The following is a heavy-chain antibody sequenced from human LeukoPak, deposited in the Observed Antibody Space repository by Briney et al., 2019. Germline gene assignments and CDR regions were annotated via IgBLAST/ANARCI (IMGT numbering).Heavy chain of an antibody. CDR3: TRFSDLDAFDI. J-gene: IGHJ3*02. Sequence: ASVKVSCKASGYTFTSYYMHWVRQAPGQGLEWMGIINPSGGSTSCAQKFQGRVTMTRDTSTSTVYMELSSLRSEDTAVYYCTRFSDLDAFDIWGQGTMVTVSS. CDR1: GYTFTSYY. V-gene: IGHV1-46*01. D-gene: IGHD3-10*01. CDR2: INPSGGST.